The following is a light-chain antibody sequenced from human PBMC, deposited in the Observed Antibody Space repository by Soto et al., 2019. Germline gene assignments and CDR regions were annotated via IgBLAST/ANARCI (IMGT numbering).Light chain of an antibody. J-gene: IGKJ3*01. CDR1: QTISTY. CDR2: AAS. CDR3: QQSYRAPLT. Sequence: IQMTQSPSSLSASVGDRVTITCRASQTISTYLNWYQQKPGKAPKLLIHAASSVQSGVPSRFSGSGSGTDFTLTISSLQPEDFATYYCQQSYRAPLTFGPGTKVDIK. V-gene: IGKV1-39*01.